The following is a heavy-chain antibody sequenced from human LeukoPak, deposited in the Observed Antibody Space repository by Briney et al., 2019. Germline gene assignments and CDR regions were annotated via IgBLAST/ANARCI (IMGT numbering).Heavy chain of an antibody. D-gene: IGHD3-10*01. CDR3: VKDYGSGSYYNGWDY. V-gene: IGHV3-7*03. CDR1: GFTFSGYW. CDR2: IKQDGSEK. Sequence: GGSLRLSCAASGFTFSGYWMSWVRQAPGKGLKWVANIKQDGSEKYYVDSVKGRFTISRDNAKNSLYLQMNSLRAEDTALYYCVKDYGSGSYYNGWDYWGQGTLVTVSS. J-gene: IGHJ4*02.